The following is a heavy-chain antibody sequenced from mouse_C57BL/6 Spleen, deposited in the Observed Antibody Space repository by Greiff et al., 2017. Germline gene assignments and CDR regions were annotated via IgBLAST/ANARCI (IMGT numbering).Heavy chain of an antibody. D-gene: IGHD4-1*01. CDR3: ARFGWDGWFAY. CDR2: IYPGDGDT. V-gene: IGHV1-80*01. Sequence: VQLQQSGTELVKPGASVKISCKASGYAFSSYWMNWVKQRPGKGLEWIGQIYPGDGDTNYNGKFKGKATLTADKSSSTAYMQLSSLTSEDSAVYYCARFGWDGWFAYWGQGTLVTVSA. CDR1: GYAFSSYW. J-gene: IGHJ3*01.